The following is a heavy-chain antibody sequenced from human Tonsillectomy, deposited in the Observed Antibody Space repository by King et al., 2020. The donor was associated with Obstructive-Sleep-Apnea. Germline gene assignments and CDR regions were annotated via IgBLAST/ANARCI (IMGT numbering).Heavy chain of an antibody. V-gene: IGHV1-2*02. D-gene: IGHD6-13*01. CDR3: ARDIAAAAYYYYYGMDV. Sequence: QLVQSGADVKKPGASVKVSCKASGYTFNGYYMHWVRQAPGQGLEWMGWINPDSGGTNYAQNFQGRVTMTRDTSISTAYMELSRLRSDDTAVYYCARDIAAAAYYYYYGMDVWGQGTTVTVSS. J-gene: IGHJ6*02. CDR1: GYTFNGYY. CDR2: INPDSGGT.